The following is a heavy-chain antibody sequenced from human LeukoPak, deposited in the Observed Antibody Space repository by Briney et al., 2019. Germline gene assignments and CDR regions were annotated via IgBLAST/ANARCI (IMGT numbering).Heavy chain of an antibody. CDR2: INHSGYT. CDR1: GVPFSNYY. J-gene: IGHJ4*02. CDR3: TRAVAGHPD. D-gene: IGHD6-19*01. V-gene: IGHV4-34*01. Sequence: PSETLSLTCAASGVPFSNYYWSWVRQSPSQGLEWIGEINHSGYTNYNLSLKSRVTMSIDPSKKQFSLRLTSVTAADAGVYYCTRAVAGHPDWGQGTLVTVSS.